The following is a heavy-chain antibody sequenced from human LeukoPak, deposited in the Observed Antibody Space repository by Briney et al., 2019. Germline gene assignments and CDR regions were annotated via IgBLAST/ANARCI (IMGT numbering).Heavy chain of an antibody. V-gene: IGHV3-48*01. D-gene: IGHD3-22*01. J-gene: IGHJ3*02. Sequence: GGSLRLSCAASGFTFSSYSMNWVRQAPGKGLEWVSYISSSSSTIYYADSVKGRFTISRDNAKNSLYPQMNSLRAEDTAVYYCARVADYYDSSGGAFDIWGQGKWSPSLQ. CDR2: ISSSSSTI. CDR3: ARVADYYDSSGGAFDI. CDR1: GFTFSSYS.